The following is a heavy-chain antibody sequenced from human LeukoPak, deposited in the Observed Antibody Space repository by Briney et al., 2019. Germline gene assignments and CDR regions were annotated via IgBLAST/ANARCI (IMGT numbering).Heavy chain of an antibody. J-gene: IGHJ4*02. CDR3: ARVSYGAFDY. V-gene: IGHV3-7*01. Sequence: GGSLRLSCAASRFTLGTYWMTWVRQGPGKGLEWVANIKQDGSEKYYVDSVKGRFIVSRDNAKNSLFLQMNSLRAEDTGVYYWARVSYGAFDYWGKGTLVTVSS. CDR1: RFTLGTYW. D-gene: IGHD4-17*01. CDR2: IKQDGSEK.